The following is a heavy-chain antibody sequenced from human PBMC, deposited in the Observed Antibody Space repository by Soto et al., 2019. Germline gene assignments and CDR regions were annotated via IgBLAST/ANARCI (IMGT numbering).Heavy chain of an antibody. Sequence: QVQLQESGPGLVKPSGTLSLTCAVSGGSISSGNWWSWVRQPPGKGLEWIGEIYHSGSTNYNPSLKSRVSISLDKSKNQFTLMLSSVTAADTAVYYCARVGRCTNCFDFDCWGQGTLVTVSS. V-gene: IGHV4-4*02. CDR3: ARVGRCTNCFDFDC. CDR2: IYHSGST. CDR1: GGSISSGNW. J-gene: IGHJ4*02. D-gene: IGHD2-2*01.